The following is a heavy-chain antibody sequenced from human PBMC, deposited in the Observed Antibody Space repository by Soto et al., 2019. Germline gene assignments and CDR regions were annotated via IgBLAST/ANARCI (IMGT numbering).Heavy chain of an antibody. CDR1: GFTVSSNY. Sequence: GGSLRLSCAASGFTVSSNYMSWVRQAPGKGLEWVSVIYSGGTIYYADSVKGRFTISRDNAKNSLYLQMNSLRAEDTAVYYCARVPRITMIGFYWGQGTLVTVSS. D-gene: IGHD3-22*01. CDR3: ARVPRITMIGFY. CDR2: IYSGGTI. J-gene: IGHJ4*02. V-gene: IGHV3-66*01.